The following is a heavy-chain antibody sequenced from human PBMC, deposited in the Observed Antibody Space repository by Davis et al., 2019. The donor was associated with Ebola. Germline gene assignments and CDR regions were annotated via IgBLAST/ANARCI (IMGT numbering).Heavy chain of an antibody. CDR3: TKGPVWDIVVVVATTRLDY. CDR1: GFTFSSYA. Sequence: GESLKISCAASGFTFSSYAMSWVRQAPGKGLEWVSGISGSGGTTYYADSVKGRFTISRDNSKNTLYLQMNSLRAEDTAVYYCTKGPVWDIVVVVATTRLDYWGQGTLVTVPS. J-gene: IGHJ4*02. D-gene: IGHD2-15*01. V-gene: IGHV3-23*01. CDR2: ISGSGGTT.